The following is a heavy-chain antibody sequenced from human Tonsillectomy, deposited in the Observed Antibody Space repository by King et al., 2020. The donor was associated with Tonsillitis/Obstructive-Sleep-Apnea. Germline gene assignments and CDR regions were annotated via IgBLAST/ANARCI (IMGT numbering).Heavy chain of an antibody. CDR3: ASTVGYYYYYMDV. V-gene: IGHV4-39*01. D-gene: IGHD1-26*01. J-gene: IGHJ6*03. CDR2: IYYSGST. CDR1: GGSISSSSYY. Sequence: QLQESGPGLVKPSETLSLTCTVSGGSISSSSYYWGWIRQPPGKGLEWIGSIYYSGSTYYNPSLKSRVTISVDTSKNQFSLKLSSVTAADTAVYYCASTVGYYYYYMDVWGKGTTVTVSS.